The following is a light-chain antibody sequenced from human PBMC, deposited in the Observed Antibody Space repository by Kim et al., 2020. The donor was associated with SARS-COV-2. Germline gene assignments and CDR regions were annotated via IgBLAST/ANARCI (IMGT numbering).Light chain of an antibody. CDR1: QSISSG. CDR2: DAS. Sequence: GDRVTITCPPSQSISSGSAWYQQTPGKAPKLLIYDASSLESGDPSRFRGSGIWAAFTLTISSPQPDGVATSYCQHTLAFGQGTKVDIK. V-gene: IGKV1-5*01. CDR3: QHTLA. J-gene: IGKJ1*01.